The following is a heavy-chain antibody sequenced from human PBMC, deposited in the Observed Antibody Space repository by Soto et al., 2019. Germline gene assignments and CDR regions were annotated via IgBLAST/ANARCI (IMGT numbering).Heavy chain of an antibody. Sequence: SETLSLTXTIPGGSINSNFLTWIRQPAGKGLEWIGRISSNGDTNYNPSLRGRVSMSLDTSKNHFSLKLNSVTASDTAVYFCARELWMAGLVYYFDFWGQGTLVTVSS. CDR1: GGSINSNF. J-gene: IGHJ4*02. CDR3: ARELWMAGLVYYFDF. CDR2: ISSNGDT. V-gene: IGHV4-4*07. D-gene: IGHD6-19*01.